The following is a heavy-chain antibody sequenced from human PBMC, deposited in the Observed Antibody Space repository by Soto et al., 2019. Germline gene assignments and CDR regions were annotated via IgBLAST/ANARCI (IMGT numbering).Heavy chain of an antibody. CDR2: IYYSGTT. V-gene: IGHV4-31*03. Sequence: QVQLQESGPGLVKPSQTLSLTCTVSGGSMNNGGYYWTWIRQFPGKGLEWIGYIYYSGTTYSNTSLKSRATISLDTSKNQFSLKLRSVTAADTAVYYCTRRGLTSGKFDLWGQGTLVTVSS. CDR3: TRRGLTSGKFDL. D-gene: IGHD6-19*01. J-gene: IGHJ5*02. CDR1: GGSMNNGGYY.